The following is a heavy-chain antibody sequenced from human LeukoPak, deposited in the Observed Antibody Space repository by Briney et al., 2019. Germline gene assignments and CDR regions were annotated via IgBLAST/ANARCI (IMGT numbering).Heavy chain of an antibody. J-gene: IGHJ4*02. Sequence: SETLSLTCTISGHSSSSYYWSWIRQPPGKGLEWIGYMYSSGSTNYNPSLKSRVTISVDTSKSQFSLKLSSVTDANTAMYYCAKAYSSSWDAFDYWGQGTLVTVSS. V-gene: IGHV4-59*01. CDR1: GHSSSSYY. CDR2: MYSSGST. D-gene: IGHD6-13*01. CDR3: AKAYSSSWDAFDY.